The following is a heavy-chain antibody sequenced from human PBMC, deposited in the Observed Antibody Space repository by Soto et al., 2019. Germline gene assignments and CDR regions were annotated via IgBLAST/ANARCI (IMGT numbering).Heavy chain of an antibody. CDR3: ARSGEYGMDV. V-gene: IGHV4-59*01. CDR2: IYYSGST. Sequence: SETLSLTCTVSGGSISSYYWSWIRQPPGKGLEWIGYIYYSGSTNYSPSLKSRVTISVDTSKNQFSLKLSSVTAADTAVYYCARSGEYGMDVWGQGTTVTVSS. CDR1: GGSISSYY. J-gene: IGHJ6*02.